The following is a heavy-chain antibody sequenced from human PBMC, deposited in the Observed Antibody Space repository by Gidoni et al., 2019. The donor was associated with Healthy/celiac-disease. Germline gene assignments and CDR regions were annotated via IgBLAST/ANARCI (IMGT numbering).Heavy chain of an antibody. Sequence: QVQLQQWGAGLLKPSETLSLTCAVYGGSFSGYYWSWIRQPPGKGLEWIGEINHSGSTNYNPSLKSRVTISVDTSKNQFSLKLSSVTAADTAVYYCARVYCGSGSYYKSRGRYYYYMDVWGKGTTVTVSS. CDR1: GGSFSGYY. D-gene: IGHD3-10*01. J-gene: IGHJ6*03. CDR3: ARVYCGSGSYYKSRGRYYYYMDV. CDR2: INHSGST. V-gene: IGHV4-34*01.